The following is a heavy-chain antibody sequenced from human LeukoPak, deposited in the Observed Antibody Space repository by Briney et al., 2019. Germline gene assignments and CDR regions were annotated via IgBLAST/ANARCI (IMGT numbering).Heavy chain of an antibody. D-gene: IGHD6-13*01. V-gene: IGHV1-2*02. Sequence: GASEKVSCKASGYTFSDYYLHWVRQAPGQGLEWMGWINPNSGGTNFAQKFRGRVTMTRDTSITTAYTELTRLKSDDTAVYYCARGGVRTAASSLGYWGQGTLVTVSS. CDR1: GYTFSDYY. CDR2: INPNSGGT. J-gene: IGHJ4*01. CDR3: ARGGVRTAASSLGY.